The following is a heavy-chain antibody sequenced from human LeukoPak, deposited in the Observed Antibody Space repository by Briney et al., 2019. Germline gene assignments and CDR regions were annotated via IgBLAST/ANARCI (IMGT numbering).Heavy chain of an antibody. CDR2: IKSKTDGGTT. CDR1: GFTFSNAW. J-gene: IGHJ4*02. Sequence: GGSLRLSCAASGFTFSNAWMSWVRRAPGKGLEWVGRIKSKTDGGTTDYAAPVKGRFTISRDDSKNTLYLQMNSLKTEDTAVYYCTTVPRYYYDSSGYGSWGQGTLVTVSS. CDR3: TTVPRYYYDSSGYGS. D-gene: IGHD3-22*01. V-gene: IGHV3-15*01.